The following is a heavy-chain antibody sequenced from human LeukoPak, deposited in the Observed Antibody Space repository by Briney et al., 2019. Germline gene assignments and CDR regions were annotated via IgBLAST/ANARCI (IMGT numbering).Heavy chain of an antibody. CDR3: ARDGYSYGPHAGAFDI. Sequence: KPSETLSLTCAVSGGSISSGGYSWSWIRQPPGKGLEWIGYIYHSGSTYYNPSLKSRVTISVDRSKNQFSLKLSSVTAADTAVYYCARDGYSYGPHAGAFDIWGQGTMVTVSS. J-gene: IGHJ3*02. CDR1: GGSISSGGYS. D-gene: IGHD5-18*01. V-gene: IGHV4-30-2*01. CDR2: IYHSGST.